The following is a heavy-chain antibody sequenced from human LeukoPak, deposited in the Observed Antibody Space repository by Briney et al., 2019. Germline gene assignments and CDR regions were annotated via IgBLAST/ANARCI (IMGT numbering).Heavy chain of an antibody. D-gene: IGHD3-16*01. CDR1: GFTFSSYS. CDR3: ARDGLHLGLGAFDI. J-gene: IGHJ3*02. Sequence: GGSLRLSCAASGFTFSSYSMNWVRQAPGKGLEWDSSISSSSSYIYYADSVKGRFTISRGNAKNSLYLQMNSLRAEDTAVYYCARDGLHLGLGAFDIWGQGTMVTVSS. CDR2: ISSSSSYI. V-gene: IGHV3-21*01.